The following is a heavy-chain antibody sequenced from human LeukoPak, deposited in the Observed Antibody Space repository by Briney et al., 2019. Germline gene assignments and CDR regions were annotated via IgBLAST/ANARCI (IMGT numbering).Heavy chain of an antibody. J-gene: IGHJ4*02. D-gene: IGHD4-17*01. Sequence: GGSLRLSCAASGFTFSSYAMSWVRQAPGKGLEWVSAISGSGDNTYYADSVKGRFTISRDNSKNTLYLQMNSLRAEDTDVHYCAKDKGTVTPLYFDYWGQGTLVTVSS. CDR1: GFTFSSYA. V-gene: IGHV3-23*01. CDR2: ISGSGDNT. CDR3: AKDKGTVTPLYFDY.